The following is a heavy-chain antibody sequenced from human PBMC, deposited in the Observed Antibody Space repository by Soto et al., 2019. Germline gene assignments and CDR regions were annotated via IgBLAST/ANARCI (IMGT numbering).Heavy chain of an antibody. V-gene: IGHV1-2*04. CDR3: ARGNSIAVVPAATNWFDP. J-gene: IGHJ5*02. Sequence: ASVKVACKASGYTFTGYYMHWVRQAPGQGLEWMGWINPNSGGTNYAQKFQGWVTMTRDTSISTAYMELSRLRSDDTAVYYCARGNSIAVVPAATNWFDPWGQGTLVTVS. CDR2: INPNSGGT. D-gene: IGHD2-2*01. CDR1: GYTFTGYY.